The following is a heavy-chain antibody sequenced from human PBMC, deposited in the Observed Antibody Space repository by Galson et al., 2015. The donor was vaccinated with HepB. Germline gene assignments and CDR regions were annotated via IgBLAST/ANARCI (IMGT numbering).Heavy chain of an antibody. Sequence: SLRLSCAVSGFSVSSNYMTWVRQAPGKGLECVAHIYSGGNTYYAGSVKGRFTVSRDNSKNTLYLQMSSLRAEDAAVYYCARGLVSSGYYGDYWGQGTLVTVSS. D-gene: IGHD3-22*01. CDR1: GFSVSSNY. CDR2: IYSGGNT. J-gene: IGHJ4*02. V-gene: IGHV3-53*01. CDR3: ARGLVSSGYYGDY.